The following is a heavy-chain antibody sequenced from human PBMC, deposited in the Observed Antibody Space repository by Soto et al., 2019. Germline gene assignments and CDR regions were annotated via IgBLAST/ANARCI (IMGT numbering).Heavy chain of an antibody. V-gene: IGHV4-39*01. CDR3: ARHATAVAFSPFDY. CDR1: GGSISSRSYY. Sequence: QLQLQESGPGLVKPSETLSLTCTVSGGSISSRSYYWGWIHQPPGKGLEWIGSMYFSGTTYYNPSLKSRVTISVDTSKNQLSLKLSSVSAADTAVYYCARHATAVAFSPFDYWGQGTLVTVSS. D-gene: IGHD6-13*01. CDR2: MYFSGTT. J-gene: IGHJ4*02.